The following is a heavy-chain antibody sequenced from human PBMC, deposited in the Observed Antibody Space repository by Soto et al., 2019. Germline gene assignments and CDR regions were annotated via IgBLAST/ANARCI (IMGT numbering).Heavy chain of an antibody. CDR3: ARTTFYDIFTAYYSLFDY. Sequence: QVQLQESGPGLVKPSQTLTLTCTVSGGSISSSGYYWSWIRQHPAKGLEWIGHISDSGNTYYNPSLKSRVTISVDTSKNHFSLNLSAVTAADTAVYYCARTTFYDIFTAYYSLFDYWGQGTLVTVSS. V-gene: IGHV4-31*03. J-gene: IGHJ4*02. CDR2: ISDSGNT. D-gene: IGHD3-9*01. CDR1: GGSISSSGYY.